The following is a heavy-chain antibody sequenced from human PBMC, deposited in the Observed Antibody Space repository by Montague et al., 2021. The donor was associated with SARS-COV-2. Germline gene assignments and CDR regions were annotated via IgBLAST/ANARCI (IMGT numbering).Heavy chain of an antibody. CDR2: ISYTGST. CDR3: ARINPTGVDF. J-gene: IGHJ4*02. D-gene: IGHD1-14*01. CDR1: GGSIGNFY. V-gene: IGHV4-59*12. Sequence: SETLSLTCTVSGGSIGNFYWTWIRSPPGKGLDWIGSISYTGSTNXNPSLKSRVAISVDTSKNQFSLKLTSVTAADTAFYYCARINPTGVDFWGQGTLVTVSS.